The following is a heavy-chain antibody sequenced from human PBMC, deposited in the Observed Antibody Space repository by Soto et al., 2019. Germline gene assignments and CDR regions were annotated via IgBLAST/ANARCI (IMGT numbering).Heavy chain of an antibody. Sequence: SVKVSCKASGGTFSSYAISWVRQAPGQGLEWMGGIIPIFGTANYAQKFQGRVTITADESTSTAYTELSSLRSEDTAVYYCARDPTYYYDSSGYYPGYFDYWGQGTLVTVSS. V-gene: IGHV1-69*13. D-gene: IGHD3-22*01. CDR3: ARDPTYYYDSSGYYPGYFDY. J-gene: IGHJ4*02. CDR1: GGTFSSYA. CDR2: IIPIFGTA.